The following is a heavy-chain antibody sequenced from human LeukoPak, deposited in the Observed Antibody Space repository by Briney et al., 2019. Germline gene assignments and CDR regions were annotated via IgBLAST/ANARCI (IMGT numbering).Heavy chain of an antibody. CDR2: INPSGGST. CDR3: ARARRLEGYCSSITCLVPYNWFDP. D-gene: IGHD2-2*01. CDR1: GYTFTSDY. V-gene: IGHV1-46*03. J-gene: IGHJ5*02. Sequence: ASVKVSCKASGYTFTSDYIHWVRQAPGQGLEWMGIINPSGGSTSYAQKFQGRVTMTRDTSTSTVYMELSSLTSDDTAVYCCARARRLEGYCSSITCLVPYNWFDPWGQGTLVTVSS.